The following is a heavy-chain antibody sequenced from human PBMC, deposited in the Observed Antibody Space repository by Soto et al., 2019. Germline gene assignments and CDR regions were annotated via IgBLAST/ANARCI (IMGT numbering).Heavy chain of an antibody. CDR3: ARDCPGSSTTCYGNEWFDS. V-gene: IGHV3-48*01. Sequence: EVQLVESGGGLVQPGGSLRLSCAASGFTFSSYSMNWVRQAPGKGLEGVSYISSSRSTIYYADSVKGRFTISRDNAKNSLYPQMNSLRAEDTAVYYCARDCPGSSTTCYGNEWFDSWGQGTLVTVSS. CDR1: GFTFSSYS. D-gene: IGHD2-2*01. J-gene: IGHJ5*01. CDR2: ISSSRSTI.